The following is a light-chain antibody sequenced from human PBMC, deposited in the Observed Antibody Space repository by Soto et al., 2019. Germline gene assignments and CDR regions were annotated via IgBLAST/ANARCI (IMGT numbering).Light chain of an antibody. CDR2: DVS. CDR3: DSYTSGSSYV. V-gene: IGLV2-14*01. CDR1: SSDVGGYNY. Sequence: QSVLTQPASVSGSPGQSITISCTGTSSDVGGYNYVSWYQQHPGKAPKLMIYDVSYRPSGVSDRFSGSKSGNTASLTISGLQSEDEADYYRDSYTSGSSYVFGTGTKLTVL. J-gene: IGLJ1*01.